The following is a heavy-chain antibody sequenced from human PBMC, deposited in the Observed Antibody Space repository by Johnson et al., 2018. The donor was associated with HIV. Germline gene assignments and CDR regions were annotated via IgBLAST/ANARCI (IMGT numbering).Heavy chain of an antibody. CDR3: AREGDGYNYDAFDI. CDR2: IGRSGSTF. V-gene: IGHV3-11*04. CDR1: GFTFSYYY. Sequence: QMQLVESGGGLVKPGGSLRLSCAASGFTFSYYYMSWIRQAPGKGLEWVSYIGRSGSTFYYADSVKGRFTISRDNAKNSLYLQMNSLRAEDTAVYYCAREGDGYNYDAFDIWGQGTMVTVSS. D-gene: IGHD5-24*01. J-gene: IGHJ3*02.